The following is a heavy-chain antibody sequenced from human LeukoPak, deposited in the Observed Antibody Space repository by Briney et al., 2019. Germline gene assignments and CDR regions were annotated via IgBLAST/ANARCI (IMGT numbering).Heavy chain of an antibody. D-gene: IGHD1-26*01. CDR1: GFTFTTYS. Sequence: PGGSLRLSCAASGFTFTTYSMHWVRQVPGKGLEWVAFVSSDGRTKHYTDSVKGRFTVSRDNSKKTLFLQMDSLRPDDTAVYYCAREYTVGGLFGSWGQGALVIVSS. CDR2: VSSDGRTK. J-gene: IGHJ4*02. CDR3: AREYTVGGLFGS. V-gene: IGHV3-30*04.